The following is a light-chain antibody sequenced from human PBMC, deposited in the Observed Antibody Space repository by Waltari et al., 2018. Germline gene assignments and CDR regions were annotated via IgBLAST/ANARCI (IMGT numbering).Light chain of an antibody. CDR1: SSDFGSYNL. J-gene: IGLJ1*01. Sequence: QSALTQPASVSGSPGQSITISCTGTSSDFGSYNLVSWYQQHPGKAPKLMIYEVNKRPSGVSDRFSGSKSGNTTSLTISGLQAEDEADYYCCSYAGGSAPIYVFGTGTKVTVL. V-gene: IGLV2-23*02. CDR3: CSYAGGSAPIYV. CDR2: EVN.